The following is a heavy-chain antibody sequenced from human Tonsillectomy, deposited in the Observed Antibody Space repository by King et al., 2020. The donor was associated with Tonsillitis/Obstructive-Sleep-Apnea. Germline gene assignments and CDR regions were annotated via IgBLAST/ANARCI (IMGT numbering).Heavy chain of an antibody. CDR1: GFTFSNYG. Sequence: VQLVESGGGVVQPGRSLRLSCAASGFTFSNYGIHWVRQAPGKGLEWVAVMWHDGSNKYYTDSVKGRFTISRDNSKNTLYLQMNSLRAEDTAVYYCARDGFNGFDIWGQGTMVTVSS. CDR3: ARDGFNGFDI. J-gene: IGHJ3*02. V-gene: IGHV3-33*01. CDR2: MWHDGSNK.